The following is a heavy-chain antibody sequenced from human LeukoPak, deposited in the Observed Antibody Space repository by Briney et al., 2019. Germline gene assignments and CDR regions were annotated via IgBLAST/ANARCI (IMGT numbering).Heavy chain of an antibody. J-gene: IGHJ4*02. CDR2: ISYDGHNQ. D-gene: IGHD3-3*01. CDR1: GFTFSSYA. Sequence: GRSLRLSCAASGFTFSSYAMHWVRQAPGKGLEWVAVISYDGHNQYYADSVKGRFTISRDNSKSTLYLQMNSLRAEDTAVYYCAKGGNFDFWSDYYRFDYWGQGTLVTVSS. CDR3: AKGGNFDFWSDYYRFDY. V-gene: IGHV3-30-3*01.